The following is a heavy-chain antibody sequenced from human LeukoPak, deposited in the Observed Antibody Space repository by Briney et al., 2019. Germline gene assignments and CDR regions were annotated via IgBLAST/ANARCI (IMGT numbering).Heavy chain of an antibody. V-gene: IGHV4-39*07. CDR2: IYYSGST. D-gene: IGHD3-22*01. Sequence: SETLSLTCTVSGGSISSSSYYWGWIRQPPGKGLEWIGSIYYSGSTYYNPSLKSRVTISVDTSKNQFSLKLSSVTAADTAVYYCARGYDSSSNDAFDIWGQGTMVTVSS. CDR1: GGSISSSSYY. CDR3: ARGYDSSSNDAFDI. J-gene: IGHJ3*02.